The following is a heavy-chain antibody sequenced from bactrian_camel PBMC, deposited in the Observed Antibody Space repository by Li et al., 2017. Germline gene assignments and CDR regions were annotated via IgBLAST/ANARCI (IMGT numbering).Heavy chain of an antibody. V-gene: IGHV3S31*01. CDR3: AALAWVVRGGTPFLKCPPHS. D-gene: IGHD2*01. CDR2: ITNGGVST. J-gene: IGHJ6*01. CDR1: DSTRSTNC. Sequence: DVQLVESGGGSVQAGGSLTLSCAIFDSTRSTNCMGWFRQAAGKERERVAAITNGGVSTYYADSVKGRFTISQDKVENTLYLRMDSLTPEDTAVYYCAALAWVVRGGTPFLKCPPHSWSQGTQVTVSS.